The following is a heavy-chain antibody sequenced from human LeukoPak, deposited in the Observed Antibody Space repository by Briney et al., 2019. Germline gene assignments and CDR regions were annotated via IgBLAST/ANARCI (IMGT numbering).Heavy chain of an antibody. CDR3: ARPGTRRAMVRGVTERYYYYYMDV. Sequence: SETLSLTCTVSGGSISSYYWSWIRQPAGKGLEWIGRIYTSGSTNYNPSLTSRVTMSVDTSKNQFSLKLSSVTAADTAVYYCARPGTRRAMVRGVTERYYYYYMDVWGKGTTVTVSS. J-gene: IGHJ6*03. V-gene: IGHV4-4*07. CDR2: IYTSGST. CDR1: GGSISSYY. D-gene: IGHD3-10*01.